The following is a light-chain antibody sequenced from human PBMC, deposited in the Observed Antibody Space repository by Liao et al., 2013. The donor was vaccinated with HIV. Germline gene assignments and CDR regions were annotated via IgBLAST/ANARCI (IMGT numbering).Light chain of an antibody. V-gene: IGLV3-1*01. CDR1: KLGDKY. CDR3: QVWDVSTSQSV. J-gene: IGLJ2*01. CDR2: QDS. Sequence: SYELTQPPSVSVSPGQTASITCSGDKLGDKYACWYQQKPGQSPVLVIYQDSKRPSGIPERFSGSNSGNTATLTISRVEAGDEADYYCQVWDVSTSQSVFGGGTKLTVL.